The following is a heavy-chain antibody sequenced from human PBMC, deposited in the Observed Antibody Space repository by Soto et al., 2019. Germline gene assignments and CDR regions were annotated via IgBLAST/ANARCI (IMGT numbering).Heavy chain of an antibody. CDR3: ARGAKAFDFWSGYYPKDYFDY. CDR1: GYSFTSYW. V-gene: IGHV5-51*01. CDR2: IYPGDSDT. J-gene: IGHJ4*02. Sequence: GESLKISCKGSGYSFTSYWIGWVRQMPGKGLEWMGIIYPGDSDTRYSPSFQGQVTISADKSISTAYLQWSSLKASGTAMYYCARGAKAFDFWSGYYPKDYFDYWGQGTLVTVSS. D-gene: IGHD3-3*01.